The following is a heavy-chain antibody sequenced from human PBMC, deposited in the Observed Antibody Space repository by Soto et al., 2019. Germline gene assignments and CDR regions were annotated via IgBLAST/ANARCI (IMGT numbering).Heavy chain of an antibody. CDR3: ATSWDY. J-gene: IGHJ4*02. V-gene: IGHV3-7*03. Sequence: EVQLVESGGGLVQPGGSLRLSCEASGFTFSKYWMSWVGQAPGKGLEWVANIKQDGSEKYYADSVKGRFTISRDNAKNSLYLQMNILRAEDTALYYCATSWDYWGQGTLVTVSS. CDR2: IKQDGSEK. CDR1: GFTFSKYW.